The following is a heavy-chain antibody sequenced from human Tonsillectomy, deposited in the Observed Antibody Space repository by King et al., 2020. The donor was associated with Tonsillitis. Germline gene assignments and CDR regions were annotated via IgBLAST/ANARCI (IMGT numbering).Heavy chain of an antibody. CDR3: ARDPSRGAATADDAFDI. D-gene: IGHD6-13*01. Sequence: QLVQSGAEVKKPGASVKVSCKASGYTLTDYYMHWVRQAPGQGLEWMGGINAKSGGTNYAHKFQGRVTMTRDTSISTALMELSRVRSDGTAVYYCARDPSRGAATADDAFDIWGQGTMVTVS. CDR1: GYTLTDYY. V-gene: IGHV1-2*07. CDR2: INAKSGGT. J-gene: IGHJ3*02.